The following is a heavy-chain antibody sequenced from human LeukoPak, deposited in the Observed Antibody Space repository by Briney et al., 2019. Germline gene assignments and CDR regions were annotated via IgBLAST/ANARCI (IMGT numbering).Heavy chain of an antibody. J-gene: IGHJ4*02. D-gene: IGHD2-2*01. V-gene: IGHV4-34*01. CDR1: GGSFSGYY. CDR2: INHSGST. Sequence: SETLSLTCAVYGGSFSGYYWSWIRQPPGKGLEWIGEINHSGSTNYNPSLKSRVTISVDTSKNQFSLKLSSVTAADTAVYYCASSPGVVPDRTFKKWGQGTLVTVSS. CDR3: ASSPGVVPDRTFKK.